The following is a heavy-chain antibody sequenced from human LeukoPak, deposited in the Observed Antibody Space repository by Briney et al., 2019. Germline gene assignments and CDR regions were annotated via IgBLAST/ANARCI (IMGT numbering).Heavy chain of an antibody. V-gene: IGHV1-18*01. CDR3: AREYRLDSSSWYYFDY. CDR2: ISAYNGNT. D-gene: IGHD6-13*01. J-gene: IGHJ4*02. CDR1: GYTFTSYG. Sequence: ASVKVSCKASGYTFTSYGISWVRQAPGQGLEWMGWISAYNGNTNYAQELQGRVTMTTDTSTSTAYMELRSLRSDDTAVYYCAREYRLDSSSWYYFDYWGQGTLVTVSS.